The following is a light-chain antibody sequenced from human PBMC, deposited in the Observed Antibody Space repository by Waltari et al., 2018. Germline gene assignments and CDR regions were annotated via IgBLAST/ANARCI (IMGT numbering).Light chain of an antibody. J-gene: IGKJ2*01. Sequence: DIVMTQSPDSLPVSLGERATISCKSSQSLLFTSNNKNYLAWYQHKTGKPPKLLIYWASTRESGVPERFSGSGSGTDFSLTSTSLQAEDVAVYYCQQYYDTPYAFGQGTRLDIK. CDR3: QQYYDTPYA. V-gene: IGKV4-1*01. CDR2: WAS. CDR1: QSLLFTSNNKNY.